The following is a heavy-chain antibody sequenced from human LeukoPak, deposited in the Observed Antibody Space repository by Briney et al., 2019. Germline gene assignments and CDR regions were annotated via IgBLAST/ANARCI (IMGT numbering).Heavy chain of an antibody. Sequence: SETLSLTCTVSGGSISSCYWSWIRQPAGKGLEWIGRIYTSGSTNYNPSLKSRVTMSVDTSKNQFSLKLSSVTAADTAVYYCARIERKYYYDSSGYYYGDNYYYMDVWGKGTTVTVSS. D-gene: IGHD3-22*01. CDR3: ARIERKYYYDSSGYYYGDNYYYMDV. CDR1: GGSISSCY. J-gene: IGHJ6*03. CDR2: IYTSGST. V-gene: IGHV4-4*07.